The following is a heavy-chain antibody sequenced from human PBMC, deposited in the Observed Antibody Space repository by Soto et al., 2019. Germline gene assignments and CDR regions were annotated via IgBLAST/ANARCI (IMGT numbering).Heavy chain of an antibody. CDR3: AGLVAVAGTSDWFDP. V-gene: IGHV4-59*08. CDR2: IYYSGST. Sequence: QVQLQESGPGLVKPSETLSLTCTVSGDSISNYYWSWIRQPPGKGLEWIGYIYYSGSTNYNPSLKSRVTISVDTSKKHFSLKLSSVTAADTAVYYCAGLVAVAGTSDWFDPWGQGTLVTVSS. CDR1: GDSISNYY. J-gene: IGHJ5*02. D-gene: IGHD6-19*01.